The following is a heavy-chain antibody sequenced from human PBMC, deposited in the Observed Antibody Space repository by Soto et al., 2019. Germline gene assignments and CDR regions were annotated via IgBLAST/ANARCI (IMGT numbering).Heavy chain of an antibody. CDR3: ARGRNGMDV. J-gene: IGHJ6*02. Sequence: QVQLVQSGAEVKKPGASVKVSCKASGDTFTNYDINWVRQATGQGLEWMGRMNPNSGNTGYAQKCQGRVTMTRNTSRTTAYMELSSMRSEDTAVYYCARGRNGMDVWGQGTTVTVSS. V-gene: IGHV1-8*01. CDR1: GDTFTNYD. CDR2: MNPNSGNT.